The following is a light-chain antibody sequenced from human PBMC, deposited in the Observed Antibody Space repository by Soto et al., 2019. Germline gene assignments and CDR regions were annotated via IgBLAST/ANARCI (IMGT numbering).Light chain of an antibody. Sequence: QSALPQPASVSGSPGQSITISCTGSDVGAYRYVSWYQQHPGKAPRLMIYDVSNRPSGVSDRFSGSKSGNTASLTISGLHPEDEAYFFCSSYTGGNARVVFGGGTKLTVL. J-gene: IGLJ2*01. CDR2: DVS. V-gene: IGLV2-14*01. CDR3: SSYTGGNARVV. CDR1: SDVGAYRY.